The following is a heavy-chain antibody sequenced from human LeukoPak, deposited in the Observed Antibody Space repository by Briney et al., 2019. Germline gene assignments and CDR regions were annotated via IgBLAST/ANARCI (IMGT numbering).Heavy chain of an antibody. CDR3: ASSRPERRSSDGVVMGPPRWFDP. CDR1: GGSISSGDYY. Sequence: SETLSLTCTVSGGSISSGDYYWSWIRQPPGKGLEWIGYIYYSGSTYYNPSLKSRVTISVDTSKNQFSLKLSSVTAADTAVYYCASSRPERRSSDGVVMGPPRWFDPWGQGTLVTVSS. J-gene: IGHJ5*02. D-gene: IGHD2-21*01. V-gene: IGHV4-30-4*08. CDR2: IYYSGST.